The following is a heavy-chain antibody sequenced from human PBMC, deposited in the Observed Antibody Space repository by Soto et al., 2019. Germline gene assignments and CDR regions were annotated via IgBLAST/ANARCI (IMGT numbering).Heavy chain of an antibody. D-gene: IGHD1-7*01. CDR2: IWNGRNSE. J-gene: IGHJ4*02. CDR3: VTERRNYEFDY. V-gene: IGHV3-33*01. Sequence: QVQLVESGGGVVQPGRSLRLSCAASGFTFSTFGMHWVRQSPGKGLEWVAVIWNGRNSEDYADYLKGRFTISRDNSKNTLYLQMNSLRAEDTAMYYCVTERRNYEFDYWGQGILVTVSS. CDR1: GFTFSTFG.